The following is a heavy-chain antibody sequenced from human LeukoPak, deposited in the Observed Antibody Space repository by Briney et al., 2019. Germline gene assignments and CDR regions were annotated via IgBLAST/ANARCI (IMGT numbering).Heavy chain of an antibody. CDR1: GGSISSHY. J-gene: IGHJ4*02. V-gene: IGHV4-59*11. Sequence: PSETLSLTCTVSGGSISSHYWSWIRQPPGKGLEYIGRIHNTGFTNYNPSLKSRVTISGDTSKNQVFLKLSSVTAADTAVYYCARDHSMSDFYFDFWGQGGLVTVSS. CDR3: ARDHSMSDFYFDF. D-gene: IGHD3-3*01. CDR2: IHNTGFT.